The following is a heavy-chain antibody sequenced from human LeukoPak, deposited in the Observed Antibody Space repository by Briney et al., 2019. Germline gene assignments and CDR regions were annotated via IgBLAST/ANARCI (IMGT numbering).Heavy chain of an antibody. CDR1: GFTFSSYS. CDR3: ARDRHVPGLYYYYMDV. CDR2: ISGSGGST. V-gene: IGHV3-23*01. Sequence: GGSLGLSCAASGFTFSSYSMNWVRQAPGKGLEWVSAISGSGGSTYYADSVKGRFTISRDNSKNTLYLQMNSLRPEDTAVYFCARDRHVPGLYYYYMDVWGKGTTVTVSS. J-gene: IGHJ6*03. D-gene: IGHD6-6*01.